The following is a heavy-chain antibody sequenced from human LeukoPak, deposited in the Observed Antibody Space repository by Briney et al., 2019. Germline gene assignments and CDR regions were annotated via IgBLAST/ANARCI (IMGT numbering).Heavy chain of an antibody. CDR1: GGSFSGYY. D-gene: IGHD6-13*01. J-gene: IGHJ5*02. CDR2: INHSGST. CDR3: ARRGAAAGTFYWFDP. Sequence: PSETLSLTCAVSGGSFSGYYWSWIRQPPGKGLEWIGEINHSGSTNYNPSLKSRVTISVDTSKNQFSLKLSSVTAADTAVYYCARRGAAAGTFYWFDPWGQGTLVTVSS. V-gene: IGHV4-34*01.